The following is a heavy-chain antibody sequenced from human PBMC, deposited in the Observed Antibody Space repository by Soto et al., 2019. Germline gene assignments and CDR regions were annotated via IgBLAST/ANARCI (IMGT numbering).Heavy chain of an antibody. CDR1: GFTVSSNY. CDR3: ARDCSGGSCHPIYYGMDV. D-gene: IGHD2-15*01. J-gene: IGHJ6*02. V-gene: IGHV3-53*01. Sequence: GGSLRLSCAASGFTVSSNYMSWVRQAPGKGLERVSVIYSGGSTYYADSVKGRFTISRDNSKNTLYLQMNSLRAEDTAVYYCARDCSGGSCHPIYYGMDVWGQGTTVTVSS. CDR2: IYSGGST.